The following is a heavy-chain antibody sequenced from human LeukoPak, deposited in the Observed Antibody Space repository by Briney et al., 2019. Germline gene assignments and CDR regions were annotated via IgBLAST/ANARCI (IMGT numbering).Heavy chain of an antibody. V-gene: IGHV1-2*02. D-gene: IGHD6-19*01. CDR3: AREGSYSSGWADLDY. CDR1: GYTFSGYY. CDR2: INPNRGGT. Sequence: ASVKVSCKASGYTFSGYYIHWVRQAPGQGLEWMGWINPNRGGTNYAQKFQGRVTMTRDTSISTANMELSGLRSDDTAVYYCAREGSYSSGWADLDYWGQGTLVTVSS. J-gene: IGHJ4*02.